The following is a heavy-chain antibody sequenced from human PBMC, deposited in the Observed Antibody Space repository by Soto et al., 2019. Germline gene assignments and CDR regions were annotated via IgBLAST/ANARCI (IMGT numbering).Heavy chain of an antibody. V-gene: IGHV1-69*12. J-gene: IGHJ6*02. CDR1: GGTFGNSA. Sequence: QVQLVQSGAEVKKPGSSVTVSCKASGGTFGNSAISWVRQAPGQGLEWMGGIIPMFPTPDYAQKFQGRVTITADESTSTAYMKLTSLRSEDTAVYYCARDKDRQQLGGNSYYGIDVWGQGTTVTVSS. CDR3: ARDKDRQQLGGNSYYGIDV. D-gene: IGHD3-3*02. CDR2: IIPMFPTP.